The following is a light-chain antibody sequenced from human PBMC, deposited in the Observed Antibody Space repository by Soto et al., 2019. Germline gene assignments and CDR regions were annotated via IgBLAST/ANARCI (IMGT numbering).Light chain of an antibody. Sequence: DIQMTQSPSTLSASVGDRVTITCLSSQSISGYLAWYQQRPGKPPNLLIYKASTLASGVPSRFSGSGSGTEFTLTISSLQSEDFAVYYCQQYHHWPPITFGQGTRLQ. CDR1: QSISGY. V-gene: IGKV1-5*03. J-gene: IGKJ5*01. CDR2: KAS. CDR3: QQYHHWPPIT.